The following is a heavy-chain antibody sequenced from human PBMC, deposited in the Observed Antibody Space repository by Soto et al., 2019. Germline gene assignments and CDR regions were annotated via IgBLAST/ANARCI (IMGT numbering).Heavy chain of an antibody. CDR1: GGSISSYY. CDR3: ASDHYYRSGSYSSGDYYHGMDV. D-gene: IGHD3-10*01. Sequence: TLSPTCTLSGGSISSYYWRSIWLSPWQGLERIGYIYYSWSTNYNPSLKSRVNISLDTSKSQFSLKLSSVTAADTAVYYCASDHYYRSGSYSSGDYYHGMDVWGQATT. J-gene: IGHJ6*02. V-gene: IGHV4-59*13. CDR2: IYYSWST.